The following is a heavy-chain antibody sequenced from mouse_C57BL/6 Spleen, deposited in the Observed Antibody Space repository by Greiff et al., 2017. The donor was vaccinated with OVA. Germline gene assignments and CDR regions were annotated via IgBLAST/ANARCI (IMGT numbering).Heavy chain of an antibody. D-gene: IGHD2-2*01. Sequence: QVQLQQPGAELVMPGASVKLSCKASGYTFTSYWMHWVKQRPGQGLEWIGEIDPSDSYTNYNQKFKGKSTLTVDKSSSTAYMQLSSLTSEDSAVYYCARSGGYDAVDYWGKGTTLTVSS. J-gene: IGHJ2*01. CDR2: IDPSDSYT. CDR1: GYTFTSYW. V-gene: IGHV1-69*01. CDR3: ARSGGYDAVDY.